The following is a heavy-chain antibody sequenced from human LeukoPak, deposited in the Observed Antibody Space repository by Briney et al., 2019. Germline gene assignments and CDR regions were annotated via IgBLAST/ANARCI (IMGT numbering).Heavy chain of an antibody. CDR1: GYTFTSYY. V-gene: IGHV1-46*01. D-gene: IGHD3-22*01. CDR2: INPSGGST. CDR3: ARDHYYDSSGYWGRYDAFDI. J-gene: IGHJ3*02. Sequence: GASVKVSCKASGYTFTSYYMHWVRQAPGQGLDGMGIINPSGGSTSYAQKFQGRVTMTRDTSTSTVYMELSSLRSEDTAVYYCARDHYYDSSGYWGRYDAFDIWGQGTMVTVSS.